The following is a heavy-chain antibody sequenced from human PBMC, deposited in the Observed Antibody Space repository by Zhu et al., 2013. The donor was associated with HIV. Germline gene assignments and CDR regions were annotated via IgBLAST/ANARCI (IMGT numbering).Heavy chain of an antibody. D-gene: IGHD2-15*01. CDR3: ARVASRLNYYNGMDV. CDR1: GYTFTSYA. V-gene: IGHV1-18*01. CDR2: INPGGGNT. Sequence: QVQLVQSGAEVKKPGASVKVSCKASGYTFTSYAFSWVRQAPGQGLEWMGMINPGGGNTNYAQKFQGRVSMTRDTSTKAVYMEVSSLRSEDTAVYYCARVASRLNYYNGMDVWGQGTTVTVSS. J-gene: IGHJ6*02.